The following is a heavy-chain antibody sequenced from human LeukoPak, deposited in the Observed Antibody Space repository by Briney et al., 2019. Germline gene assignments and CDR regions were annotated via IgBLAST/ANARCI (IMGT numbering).Heavy chain of an antibody. CDR2: IYYSGST. D-gene: IGHD4-11*01. J-gene: IGHJ5*02. Sequence: SETLSLTCTVSGGSIRSGGYYWSWIRQHPGKGLEWIGNIYYSGSTSYNPSLKSRVTISVDTSKNQLSLKLNSVTAADTAVYYCARGASNYGSFWFDPWGQGTLVTVSS. CDR3: ARGASNYGSFWFDP. CDR1: GGSIRSGGYY. V-gene: IGHV4-31*03.